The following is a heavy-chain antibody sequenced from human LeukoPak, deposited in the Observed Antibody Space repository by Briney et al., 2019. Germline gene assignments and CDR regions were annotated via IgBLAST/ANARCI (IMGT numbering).Heavy chain of an antibody. V-gene: IGHV3-64*01. J-gene: IGHJ4*02. D-gene: IGHD6-19*01. CDR2: IRSDGSST. Sequence: GGSLRLSCVASGFSFSAYIMHWVRQAPGKGLEYVTAIRSDGSSTFYPNSVKGRFTISRDNSKSTLYLQMGSLRAEDTAVYYCTRRYGGHSGWAGYHDSWGQGTLVTVSS. CDR3: TRRYGGHSGWAGYHDS. CDR1: GFSFSAYI.